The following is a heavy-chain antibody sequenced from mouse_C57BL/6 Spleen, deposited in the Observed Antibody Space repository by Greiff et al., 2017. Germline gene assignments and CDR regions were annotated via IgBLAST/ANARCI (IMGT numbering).Heavy chain of an antibody. CDR2: ISSGGSYT. J-gene: IGHJ3*01. Sequence: VQLQQSGGDLVKPGGSLKLSCAASGFTFSSYGMSWVRQTPDKRLEWVATISSGGSYTYYPDSVKGRFTISRDNAKNTLYLQMSSLKSEDTAMYYCARQGSSGPGFAYWGQGTLVTVSA. CDR3: ARQGSSGPGFAY. CDR1: GFTFSSYG. D-gene: IGHD3-2*02. V-gene: IGHV5-6*01.